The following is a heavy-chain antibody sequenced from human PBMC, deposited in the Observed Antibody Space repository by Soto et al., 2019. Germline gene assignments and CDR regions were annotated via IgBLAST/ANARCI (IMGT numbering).Heavy chain of an antibody. CDR2: IHHSGST. D-gene: IGHD3-9*01. CDR3: ARAPFDYDVLTGYPT. Sequence: SETLSLTCAVSDDSVVGSTWWTWLRQSPGKGLEWIGEIHHSGSTNYNSDSSLRGRVTMSIDKSKNQFSLNLSPVTAADTAVYFCARAPFDYDVLTGYPTWGQGILVTVP. V-gene: IGHV4-4*02. CDR1: DDSVVGSTW. J-gene: IGHJ4*02.